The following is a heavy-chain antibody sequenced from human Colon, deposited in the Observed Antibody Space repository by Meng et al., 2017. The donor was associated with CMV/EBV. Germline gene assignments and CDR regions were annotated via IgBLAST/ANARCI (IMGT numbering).Heavy chain of an antibody. CDR1: GGSISSSTYY. J-gene: IGHJ4*02. CDR3: ATDYGDYYFDR. V-gene: IGHV4-39*07. D-gene: IGHD4-17*01. Sequence: HLQLQESGPGLVNPSETLSLTCTVSGGSISSSTYYWGWIRQTPGEGLEWIGNIYYSGYTYYNPSLKSRLTISVDTSKNQFSLKLTSVTAADTAVYYCATDYGDYYFDRWGQGTLVTVSS. CDR2: IYYSGYT.